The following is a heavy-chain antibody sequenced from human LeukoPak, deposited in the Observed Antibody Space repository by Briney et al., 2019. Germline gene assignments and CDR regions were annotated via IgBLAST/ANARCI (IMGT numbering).Heavy chain of an antibody. Sequence: SETLSLTCTVSGGSISSYYWSWIRQPAGKGLEWIGRIYTSGSTNYNPSLKSRVTMSVDTSKNQFSLKLSSVTAADTAVYYCAGFRSSSGWYGGDWFDPWGQRTLVTVSS. J-gene: IGHJ5*02. CDR2: IYTSGST. V-gene: IGHV4-4*07. CDR1: GGSISSYY. D-gene: IGHD6-19*01. CDR3: AGFRSSSGWYGGDWFDP.